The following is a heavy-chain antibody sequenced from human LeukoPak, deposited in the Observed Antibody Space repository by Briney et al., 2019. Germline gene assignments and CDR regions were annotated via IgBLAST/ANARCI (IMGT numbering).Heavy chain of an antibody. D-gene: IGHD4-17*01. CDR3: ASARMTSVTEFDY. CDR2: VSYTGGT. J-gene: IGHJ4*02. Sequence: KPSETLSLTCTVSGGSISSYYWSWIRQPPGKGLEWIGYVSYTGGTNCNPSLKSRVTISLDTSKNQFSLRLSSVTAADTAVYYCASARMTSVTEFDYWGQGTLVTVSS. V-gene: IGHV4-59*01. CDR1: GGSISSYY.